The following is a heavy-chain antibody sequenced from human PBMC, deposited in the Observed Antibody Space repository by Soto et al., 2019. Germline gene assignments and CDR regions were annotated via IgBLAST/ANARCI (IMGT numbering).Heavy chain of an antibody. Sequence: SVKVSCKASGGTFSSYAISWVRQAPGQRLEWMGGIIPIFGTATYAQKFQGRVTITADESTSTAYMELSSLRSEDTAVYYCARPGSGLLYYYYGMDVWGQGTTVTVSS. CDR3: ARPGSGLLYYYYGMDV. CDR1: GGTFSSYA. D-gene: IGHD6-19*01. J-gene: IGHJ6*02. V-gene: IGHV1-69*13. CDR2: IIPIFGTA.